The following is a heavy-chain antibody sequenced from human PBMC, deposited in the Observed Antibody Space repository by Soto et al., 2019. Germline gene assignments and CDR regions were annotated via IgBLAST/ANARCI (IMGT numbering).Heavy chain of an antibody. Sequence: PSETLSLTCTVSGGSISSYYWSWIRQPPGKGLEWIGYIYYSGSTNYNPSLKSRVTISVDTSKNQFSLKLSSVTAADTAVYYCARGLVVGIDPWGQGTLVTVSS. D-gene: IGHD2-2*01. J-gene: IGHJ5*02. V-gene: IGHV4-59*08. CDR1: GGSISSYY. CDR3: ARGLVVGIDP. CDR2: IYYSGST.